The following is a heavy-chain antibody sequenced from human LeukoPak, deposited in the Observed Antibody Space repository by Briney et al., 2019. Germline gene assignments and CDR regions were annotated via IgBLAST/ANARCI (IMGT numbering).Heavy chain of an antibody. CDR2: IYYSGST. Sequence: GSLRLSCAASGFSFSSYAMSWVRQPPGKGLEWIGSIYYSGSTYYNPSLKSRVTISVDTSKNQFSLKLSSVTAADTAVYYCARDRAKWELHIGSEYWGQGTLVTVSS. CDR3: ARDRAKWELHIGSEY. CDR1: GFSFSSYA. J-gene: IGHJ4*02. V-gene: IGHV4-39*07. D-gene: IGHD1-26*01.